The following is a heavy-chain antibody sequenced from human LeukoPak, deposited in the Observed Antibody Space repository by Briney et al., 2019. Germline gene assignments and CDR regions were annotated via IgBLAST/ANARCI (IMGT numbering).Heavy chain of an antibody. CDR3: ARGALTGHRFPYYYYGMDV. Sequence: SEPLSLTCTVSGGSISSYYWSWIRQPPGKGLEWIGYIYYSGSTNYNPSLKSRVTISVDTSKNQFSLKLSSVTAADTAVYYCARGALTGHRFPYYYYGMDVWGQGTTVTVSS. J-gene: IGHJ6*02. D-gene: IGHD1-20*01. CDR2: IYYSGST. V-gene: IGHV4-59*01. CDR1: GGSISSYY.